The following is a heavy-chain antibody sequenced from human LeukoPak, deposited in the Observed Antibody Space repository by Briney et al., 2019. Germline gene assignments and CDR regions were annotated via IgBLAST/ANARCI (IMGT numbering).Heavy chain of an antibody. Sequence: ASVTVSCQASGYSFTGYFVHWVRQAPGPGLEWMGWINPKSGDTNYAQKFQGRVTMTRDTSVSTAYMELSNLRSADTAVYYCAVDRVANFVFDYWGQGTLVTASS. D-gene: IGHD5-12*01. J-gene: IGHJ4*02. CDR2: INPKSGDT. CDR1: GYSFTGYF. V-gene: IGHV1-2*02. CDR3: AVDRVANFVFDY.